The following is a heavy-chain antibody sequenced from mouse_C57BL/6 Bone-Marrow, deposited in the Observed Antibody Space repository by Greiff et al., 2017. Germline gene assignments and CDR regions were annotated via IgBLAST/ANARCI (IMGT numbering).Heavy chain of an antibody. Sequence: VQLKQSGPVLVKPGASVKMSCKASGYTFTDYYMNWVKQSHGKSLEWIGVINPYNGGTSYNQKFKGKATLTVDKSSSTAYMELNSLTSEDSAVYYCANYYGSSYNYWGQGTTRTVSS. D-gene: IGHD1-1*01. CDR3: ANYYGSSYNY. CDR1: GYTFTDYY. V-gene: IGHV1-19*01. CDR2: INPYNGGT. J-gene: IGHJ2*01.